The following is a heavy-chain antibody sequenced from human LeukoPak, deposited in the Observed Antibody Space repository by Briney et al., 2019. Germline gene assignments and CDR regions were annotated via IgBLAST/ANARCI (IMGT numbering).Heavy chain of an antibody. D-gene: IGHD6-13*01. CDR3: ARDRSAAAGPYYYYGMDV. CDR1: GDSVSSNSAA. Sequence: SQTLSLTCAISGDSVSSNSAAWNWIRQSPSRGLEWLGRTYYRSKWYNDYAVSVKSRITNNPDTSKNQFSLQLNSVTPEDTAVYYCARDRSAAAGPYYYYGMDVWGKGTTVTVSS. CDR2: TYYRSKWYN. V-gene: IGHV6-1*01. J-gene: IGHJ6*04.